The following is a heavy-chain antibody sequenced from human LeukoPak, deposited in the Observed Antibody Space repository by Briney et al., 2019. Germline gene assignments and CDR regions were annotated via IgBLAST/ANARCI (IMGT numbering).Heavy chain of an antibody. Sequence: SVKVSCKASGGTFSSYAISWVRQAPGQGLEWMGGIIPIFGTANYAQKFQGRVTITADKSTSTAYMELSSLRSEDTAVYYCARRYAYYYYYMDVWGKGTTVTISS. J-gene: IGHJ6*03. CDR3: ARRYAYYYYYMDV. CDR2: IIPIFGTA. D-gene: IGHD3-16*01. V-gene: IGHV1-69*06. CDR1: GGTFSSYA.